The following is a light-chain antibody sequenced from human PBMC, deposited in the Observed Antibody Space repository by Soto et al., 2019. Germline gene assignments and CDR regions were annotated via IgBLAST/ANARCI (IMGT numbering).Light chain of an antibody. CDR2: ANN. CDR3: QSYDFGVSAHTYV. Sequence: QSVLTQPPSVSGAPGQRVTISCTGSSSNIGAGYDVHWYQQFPGTAPRLLIYANNNRPSGVPDRFSGSKSGTSASLAITGLQADDEAEYYCQSYDFGVSAHTYVFGTGTKLTVL. CDR1: SSNIGAGYD. V-gene: IGLV1-40*01. J-gene: IGLJ1*01.